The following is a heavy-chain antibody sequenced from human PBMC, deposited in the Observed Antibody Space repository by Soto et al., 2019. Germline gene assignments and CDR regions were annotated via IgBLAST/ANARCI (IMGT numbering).Heavy chain of an antibody. D-gene: IGHD4-4*01. CDR2: VFWDDDQ. CDR1: GFPLTTGGES. J-gene: IGHJ4*02. Sequence: QITLKESGPALVKPTQTLTLTCAFSGFPLTTGGESVGWIRQPPGKALEWLALVFWDDDQRYNPSLKRRLTVTKDSAKKQVVLTMTDMDPVDTATYYGAHRLYSTRFDYWGPGTLVTVSS. V-gene: IGHV2-5*02. CDR3: AHRLYSTRFDY.